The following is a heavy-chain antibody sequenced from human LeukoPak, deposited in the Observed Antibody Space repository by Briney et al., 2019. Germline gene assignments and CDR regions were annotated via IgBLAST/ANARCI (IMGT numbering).Heavy chain of an antibody. D-gene: IGHD1-1*01. V-gene: IGHV3-48*01. Sequence: GGSLRLSCAASGFTFSSYSMNWVRQAPGKGLEWVSYISSSSSTIYYADSVKGRFTISRDNAKNSLYLQMNSLRAEDTAVYYCVRHRTASDYWGQGALVTVSS. J-gene: IGHJ4*02. CDR1: GFTFSSYS. CDR3: VRHRTASDY. CDR2: ISSSSSTI.